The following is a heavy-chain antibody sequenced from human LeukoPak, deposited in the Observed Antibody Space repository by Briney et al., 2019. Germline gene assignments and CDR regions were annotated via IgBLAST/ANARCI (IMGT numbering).Heavy chain of an antibody. Sequence: GGSLRLSCAASGFTFRTYWMSWVRQAPGKGLEWVANIKQDGSEKYYVDSVKGRFTISRDNAKNSLYLQMNSLRAEDTAVYYCAELGITMIGGVWGKGTTVTISS. CDR1: GFTFRTYW. D-gene: IGHD3-10*02. CDR2: IKQDGSEK. V-gene: IGHV3-7*01. J-gene: IGHJ6*04. CDR3: AELGITMIGGV.